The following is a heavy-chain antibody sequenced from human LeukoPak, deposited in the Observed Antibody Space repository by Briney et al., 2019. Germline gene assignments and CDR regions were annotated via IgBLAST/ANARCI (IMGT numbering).Heavy chain of an antibody. V-gene: IGHV4-59*01. CDR1: GGSISSYY. CDR3: ARLIVGATTGSHYYYGMDV. CDR2: IYYSGST. D-gene: IGHD1-26*01. Sequence: SETLSLTCTVSGGSISSYYWSWIRQPPGKGLEWIGYIYYSGSTNHNPSLKSRVTISVDTSKNQFSLKLSSVTAADTAVYYCARLIVGATTGSHYYYGMDVWGQGTTVTVSS. J-gene: IGHJ6*02.